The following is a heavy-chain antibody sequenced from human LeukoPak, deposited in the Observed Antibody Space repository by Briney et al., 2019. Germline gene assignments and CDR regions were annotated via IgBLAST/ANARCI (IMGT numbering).Heavy chain of an antibody. D-gene: IGHD3-22*01. CDR3: ARDRSPLYDSSGYYSHFDY. CDR1: DGSISSSSYN. V-gene: IGHV4-39*07. CDR2: IYYSGST. Sequence: PSETLSLTCTVSDGSISSSSYNWGWIRQPPGKGLEWIATIYYSGSTYYNPSLKSRVTISVDTSKNQFSLKLSSVTAADTAVYYCARDRSPLYDSSGYYSHFDYWGQGTLVTVSS. J-gene: IGHJ4*02.